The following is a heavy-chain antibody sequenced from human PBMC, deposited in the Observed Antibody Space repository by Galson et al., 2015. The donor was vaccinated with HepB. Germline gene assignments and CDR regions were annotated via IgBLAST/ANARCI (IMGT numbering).Heavy chain of an antibody. Sequence: ETLSLTCTVSGGSLSLYYWSWIRRPAGKGLEWIGRIYPSGSTHYNPSLTSQVTMSVDTSENQFSLKLNSVTAADTAVYYCARGNGFRSGYYWSFDYWGQGILVTVSS. V-gene: IGHV4-4*07. J-gene: IGHJ4*02. CDR1: GGSLSLYY. D-gene: IGHD3-3*01. CDR3: ARGNGFRSGYYWSFDY. CDR2: IYPSGST.